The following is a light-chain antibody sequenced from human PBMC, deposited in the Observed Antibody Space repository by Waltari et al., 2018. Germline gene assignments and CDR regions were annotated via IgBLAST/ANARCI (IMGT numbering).Light chain of an antibody. CDR1: QSVSRA. J-gene: IGKJ1*01. CDR3: QHYLRLPVT. CDR2: GAS. V-gene: IGKV3-20*01. Sequence: EIVLTQSPGTLSLSLGERATVSCRARQSVSRALAWYQQKPGQAPRLLIYGASTRATGSPDRFSGSGSGTDFSLTISRLEPDDFAVYYCQHYLRLPVTFGQGTTVEI.